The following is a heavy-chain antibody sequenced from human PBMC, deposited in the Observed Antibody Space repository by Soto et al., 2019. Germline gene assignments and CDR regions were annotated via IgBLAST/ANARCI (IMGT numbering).Heavy chain of an antibody. CDR3: GIDKGPLPLGGNYYFILDV. V-gene: IGHV1-69*12. CDR1: GGTFRTSA. CDR2: IMPVFRRP. Sequence: QVQLVQSGAEVKKPGSSVKVSCKASGGTFRTSAFSWVRQAPGQGLEWVGGIMPVFRRPKYAQNFQDRVTITADESTSTAYMELNSLRSDDTAVYYCGIDKGPLPLGGNYYFILDVWGQGTAVTVSS. J-gene: IGHJ6*02. D-gene: IGHD2-2*01.